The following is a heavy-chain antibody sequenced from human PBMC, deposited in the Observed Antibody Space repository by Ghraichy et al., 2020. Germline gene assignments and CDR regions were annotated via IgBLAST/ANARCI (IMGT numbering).Heavy chain of an antibody. J-gene: IGHJ3*02. CDR1: GFTFSSYW. D-gene: IGHD3-22*01. V-gene: IGHV3-7*04. CDR3: ARGDYYDSSGYWVDAFDI. Sequence: GSLRLSCAASGFTFSSYWMSWVRQAPGKGLEWVAHIKRDGSEKFYVDSVKGRFTLSRDNAKNSLYLQMNSLRAEDTAVYYCARGDYYDSSGYWVDAFDIWGQGTMVTVSS. CDR2: IKRDGSEK.